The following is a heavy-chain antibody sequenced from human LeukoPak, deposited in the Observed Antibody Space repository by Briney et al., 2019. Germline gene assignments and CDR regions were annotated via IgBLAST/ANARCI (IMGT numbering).Heavy chain of an antibody. CDR3: ARYIYGDYDAVDY. CDR1: GYTFTSYG. Sequence: ASVKVSCKASGYTFTSYGISWVRQAPGQGLEWMGWINPNSGGTNYAQKFQGRVTMTRDTSISTAYMELSRLRSDDTAVYYCARYIYGDYDAVDYWGQGTLVTVSS. J-gene: IGHJ4*02. V-gene: IGHV1-2*02. CDR2: INPNSGGT. D-gene: IGHD4-17*01.